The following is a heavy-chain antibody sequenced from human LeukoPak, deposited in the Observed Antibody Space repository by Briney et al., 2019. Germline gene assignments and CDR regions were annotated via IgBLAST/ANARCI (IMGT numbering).Heavy chain of an antibody. Sequence: ASVKVSCKASGYTFTGYYMHWVRQAPGQGLEWMGRINPDSGGTNYARKLQGRVTMTRDTSISTAYMELTRLTSDDTAVYYCARGAERGDYAGYWGQGTLVTVSS. V-gene: IGHV1-2*06. D-gene: IGHD4-17*01. CDR1: GYTFTGYY. CDR2: INPDSGGT. J-gene: IGHJ4*02. CDR3: ARGAERGDYAGY.